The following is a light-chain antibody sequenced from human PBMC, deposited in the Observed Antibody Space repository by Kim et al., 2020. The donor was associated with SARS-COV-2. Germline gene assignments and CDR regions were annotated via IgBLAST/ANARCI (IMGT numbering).Light chain of an antibody. CDR2: YDT. J-gene: IGLJ2*01. V-gene: IGLV3-21*04. CDR3: QVWDSSSDHRVV. Sequence: PGKTAGVSCGGNSIGSKSVHWYQQKSGQAPVLVIYYDTDRPSGIPERFSGSSSGNTATLTISRVEAGDEADYYCQVWDSSSDHRVVFGGGTQLTVL. CDR1: SIGSKS.